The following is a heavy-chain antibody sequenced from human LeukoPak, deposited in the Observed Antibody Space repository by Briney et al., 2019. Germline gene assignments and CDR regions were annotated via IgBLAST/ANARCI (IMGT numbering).Heavy chain of an antibody. CDR1: GFAFSTSW. V-gene: IGHV3-7*01. D-gene: IGHD2-2*01. CDR2: MKEEGGDA. J-gene: IGHJ5*02. Sequence: GGSLRLSCAAPGFAFSTSWLRLVPPAPGKGGEWVATMKEEGGDAHYADSAKGRFTIARANDKDSLYLQMHRLRAEDTDVYYCARDPIYCSSSSCPPNWFDPWGQGTLVTVSS. CDR3: ARDPIYCSSSSCPPNWFDP.